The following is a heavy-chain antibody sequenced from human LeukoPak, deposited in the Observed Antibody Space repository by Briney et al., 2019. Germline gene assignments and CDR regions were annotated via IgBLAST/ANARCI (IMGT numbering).Heavy chain of an antibody. CDR2: IYTSGST. V-gene: IGHV4-61*02. CDR1: GGSISSGSYY. Sequence: TSETVSLTRTVSGGSISSGSYYWSWIRQPAGKGLEWIGRIYTSGSTNYNPSLKSRVTISVDTSKNQFSLKLSSVTAADTAVYYCARAASVRGWYVAYWGQGTLVTVSS. CDR3: ARAASVRGWYVAY. J-gene: IGHJ4*02. D-gene: IGHD6-19*01.